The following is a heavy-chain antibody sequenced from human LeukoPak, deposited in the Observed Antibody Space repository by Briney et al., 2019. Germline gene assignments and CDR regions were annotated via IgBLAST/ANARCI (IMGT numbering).Heavy chain of an antibody. D-gene: IGHD6-19*01. CDR1: GFTFSSYG. J-gene: IGHJ3*02. Sequence: PGGSLRLSCAASGFTFSSYGMHWVRRAPGKGLEWVAVIAYDGSNKYYADSVKGRFTISRDNSKNTLYLQMNSLRAEDTAVYYCANTLKEWLVLDAFDIWGQGTMVTVSS. CDR3: ANTLKEWLVLDAFDI. CDR2: IAYDGSNK. V-gene: IGHV3-30*18.